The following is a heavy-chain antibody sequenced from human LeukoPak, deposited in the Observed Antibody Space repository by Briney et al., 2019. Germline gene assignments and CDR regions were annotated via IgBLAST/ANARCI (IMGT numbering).Heavy chain of an antibody. J-gene: IGHJ4*02. CDR2: INPNSGGT. CDR3: ARAFDYVWGSYRYTSGSNFDY. D-gene: IGHD3-16*02. CDR1: GYTFTGYY. V-gene: IGHV1-2*02. Sequence: GASVKASCKASGYTFTGYYMHWVRQAPGQGLEWMGWINPNSGGTNYAQKFQGRVTMTRDTSISTAYMELSRLRSDDTAVYYCARAFDYVWGSYRYTSGSNFDYWGQGTLVTVSS.